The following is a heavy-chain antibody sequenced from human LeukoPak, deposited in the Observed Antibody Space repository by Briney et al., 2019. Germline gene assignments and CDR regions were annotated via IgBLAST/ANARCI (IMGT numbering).Heavy chain of an antibody. CDR1: GFTFSSYS. J-gene: IGHJ4*02. Sequence: NPGGSLRLSCAASGFTFSSYSMNWVRQAPGKGLEWVSSISSSSSYIYYADSVKGRFTISRDNAKNSLYLQMNSLRAEDTAVYYCARKGTATQGFDYWGQGTLVTVSS. CDR2: ISSSSSYI. D-gene: IGHD1-26*01. V-gene: IGHV3-21*01. CDR3: ARKGTATQGFDY.